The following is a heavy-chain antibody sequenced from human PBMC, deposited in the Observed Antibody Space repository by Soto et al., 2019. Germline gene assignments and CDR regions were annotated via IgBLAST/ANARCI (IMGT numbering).Heavy chain of an antibody. CDR2: ISYDGSNK. Sequence: PGGSLRLSCAASGFTFSSYAMHWVRQAPGKGLEWVAVISYDGSNKYYADSVKGRFTISRDNSKNTLYLQMNSLRAEDTAVYYCAGGPVGAQLVVDYWGQGTLVTVSS. CDR3: AGGPVGAQLVVDY. D-gene: IGHD1-26*01. J-gene: IGHJ4*02. V-gene: IGHV3-30-3*01. CDR1: GFTFSSYA.